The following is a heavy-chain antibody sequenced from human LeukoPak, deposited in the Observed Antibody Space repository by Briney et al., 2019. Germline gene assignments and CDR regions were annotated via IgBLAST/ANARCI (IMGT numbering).Heavy chain of an antibody. J-gene: IGHJ4*02. D-gene: IGHD3-3*01. CDR1: GGSISNYY. V-gene: IGHV4-59*01. CDR3: ARYDFNKFFDY. CDR2: IYYSGST. Sequence: SETLSLTCTVSGGSISNYYWSWIRQPPGKGLEWIGYIYYSGSTNYNPSLKSRVTMSVDTSKNQFSLKLSSVTAADAAVYYCARYDFNKFFDYWGQGTLVTVSS.